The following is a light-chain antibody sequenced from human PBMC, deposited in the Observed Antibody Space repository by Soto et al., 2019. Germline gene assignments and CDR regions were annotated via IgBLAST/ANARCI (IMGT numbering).Light chain of an antibody. V-gene: IGKV3-20*01. CDR3: QQYGSSIFT. CDR1: QSVSSSY. J-gene: IGKJ3*01. CDR2: GAS. Sequence: EIVLTQSPGTLSLSPGERATLSCRASQSVSSSYLAWYQQKPGQAPRLLIHGASSRATGIPDRFSGSGPGTDFPLTISRLEPEDFAVYYCQQYGSSIFTFGPGTKVDIK.